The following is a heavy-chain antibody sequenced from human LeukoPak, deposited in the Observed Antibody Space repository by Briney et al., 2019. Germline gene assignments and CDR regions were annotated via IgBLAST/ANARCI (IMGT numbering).Heavy chain of an antibody. D-gene: IGHD3-3*01. Sequence: SQTLSLTCTVSGGSLSSGGYYWSWIRQPPGKGLEWIGYIYHSGSTYYNPSLKSRVTISVDTSKNQFSLKLSSVTAADTAVYYCARGHYDFWSGYYRSYDYWGQGTLVTVSS. CDR3: ARGHYDFWSGYYRSYDY. J-gene: IGHJ4*02. CDR1: GGSLSSGGYY. V-gene: IGHV4-30-2*01. CDR2: IYHSGST.